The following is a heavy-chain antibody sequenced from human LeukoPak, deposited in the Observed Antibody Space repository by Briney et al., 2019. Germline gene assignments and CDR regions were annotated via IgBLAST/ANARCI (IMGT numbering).Heavy chain of an antibody. V-gene: IGHV4-4*07. Sequence: SETLSLTCTVSGGSISSYYWSWIRQPAGKGLEWIGRIYTSGSTNYNPSLKSRVTMSVDTSKNQFSLKLSSVTAADTAVYYCARGPDFWSGYYSRGVWFDPWGQGTLVTVSS. CDR3: ARGPDFWSGYYSRGVWFDP. D-gene: IGHD3-3*01. CDR2: IYTSGST. CDR1: GGSISSYY. J-gene: IGHJ5*02.